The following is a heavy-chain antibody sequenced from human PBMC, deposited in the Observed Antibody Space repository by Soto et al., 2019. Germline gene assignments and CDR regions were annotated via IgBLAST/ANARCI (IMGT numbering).Heavy chain of an antibody. D-gene: IGHD2-15*01. J-gene: IGHJ4*02. CDR1: GFTFSSYA. V-gene: IGHV3-23*01. Sequence: EVQLLESGGGLVQPGGSLRLSCAASGFTFSSYAMSWVRQAPGKGLEWVSAISGSGGSTYYADSVKGRFTISRDNSKNTLHLQMNSLRAEDTAVYYCAKALNSGGNAAPGYWGQGTLVTVSS. CDR2: ISGSGGST. CDR3: AKALNSGGNAAPGY.